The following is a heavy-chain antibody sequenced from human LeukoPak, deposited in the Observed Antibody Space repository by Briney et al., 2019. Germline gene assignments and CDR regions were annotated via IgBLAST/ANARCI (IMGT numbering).Heavy chain of an antibody. V-gene: IGHV3-33*01. CDR3: ARALEGGGYLGY. CDR1: GFTFSSYG. CDR2: IWYDGSNK. D-gene: IGHD2-15*01. Sequence: PGGSLRLSCAASGFTFSSYGMHWVRQAPGKGLKWVAVIWYDGSNKYYADSVEGRFTISRDNSKNTLYLQMNSLRAEDTAVYYCARALEGGGYLGYWGQGTLVTVSS. J-gene: IGHJ4*02.